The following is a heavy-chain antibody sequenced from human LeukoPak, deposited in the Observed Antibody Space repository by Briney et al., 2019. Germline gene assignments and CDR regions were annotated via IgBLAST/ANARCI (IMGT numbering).Heavy chain of an antibody. D-gene: IGHD3-10*01. Sequence: PSETLSLTCTVSGGSISSYYWSWIRQPAGKGLEWIGRIYTSGRTNYNPSLKSRVTMSVDTSKNQFSLKLSSVTAADTAVYYCARERKDYYGSGSYYTPLNYYYYYMDVWGKGTTVTISS. CDR3: ARERKDYYGSGSYYTPLNYYYYYMDV. J-gene: IGHJ6*03. CDR2: IYTSGRT. V-gene: IGHV4-4*07. CDR1: GGSISSYY.